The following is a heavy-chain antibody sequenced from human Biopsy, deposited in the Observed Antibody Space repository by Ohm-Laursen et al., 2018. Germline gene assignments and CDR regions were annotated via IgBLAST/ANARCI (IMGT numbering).Heavy chain of an antibody. V-gene: IGHV1-2*02. Sequence: ASVKVSCNASGFSFTGYYIHWVRQAPGRGLEWMGWISPKSGGTNYAQKFQGNITMTKNTSMGTAYMEMSRLRSDDTAVYYCALQSVAQMKNFDYWGQGTLVTVSS. CDR3: ALQSVAQMKNFDY. J-gene: IGHJ4*02. D-gene: IGHD6-19*01. CDR1: GFSFTGYY. CDR2: ISPKSGGT.